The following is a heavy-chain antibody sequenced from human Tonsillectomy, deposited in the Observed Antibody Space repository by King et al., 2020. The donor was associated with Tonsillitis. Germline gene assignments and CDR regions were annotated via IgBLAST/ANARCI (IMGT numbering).Heavy chain of an antibody. Sequence: QLQESGPGLVKPSETLSLTCTVSGDSVSSGSHHWSWIRQPPGKGLEWIGYIYYSGSTDYSCSLKSRVTISVDTSKNQFSLRLSSVTAADSAVYYCASLYENSGYYSSFFDFWGQGTLVTVSS. CDR2: IYYSGST. J-gene: IGHJ4*02. D-gene: IGHD3-22*01. V-gene: IGHV4-61*01. CDR3: ASLYENSGYYSSFFDF. CDR1: GDSVSSGSHH.